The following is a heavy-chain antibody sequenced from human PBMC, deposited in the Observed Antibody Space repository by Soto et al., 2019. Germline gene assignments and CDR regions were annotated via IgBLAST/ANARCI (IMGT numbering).Heavy chain of an antibody. J-gene: IGHJ6*02. V-gene: IGHV3-30-3*01. CDR3: ARSMKQWLVQDDYYGMDV. Sequence: QVQLVESGGGVVQPGRSLRLSCAASGFTFSSYAMHWVRQAPGKGLEWVAVISYDGSNKYYADSVKGRFTISRDNSKNTLYLQMNSLRAEDTAVYYCARSMKQWLVQDDYYGMDVWGQGTTVTVSS. CDR1: GFTFSSYA. CDR2: ISYDGSNK. D-gene: IGHD6-19*01.